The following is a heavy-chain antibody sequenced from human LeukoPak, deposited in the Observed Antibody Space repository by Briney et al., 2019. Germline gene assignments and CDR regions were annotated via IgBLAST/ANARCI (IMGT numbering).Heavy chain of an antibody. CDR2: ISGSGSNT. D-gene: IGHD3-10*01. V-gene: IGHV3-23*01. CDR3: AKDRTSGSPGPNW. CDR1: GFSFSSYA. J-gene: IGHJ4*02. Sequence: GGSLRLSCGASGFSFSSYAMSWVRQAPGKGLEWVSVISGSGSNTYYADPVKGRFTISRDNSKNTLYLQINGLRAEDTAVYYCAKDRTSGSPGPNWWGQGTLVTVSS.